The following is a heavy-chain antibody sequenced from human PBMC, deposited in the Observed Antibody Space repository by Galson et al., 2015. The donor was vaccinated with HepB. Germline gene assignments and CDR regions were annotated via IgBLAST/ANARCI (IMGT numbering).Heavy chain of an antibody. CDR2: IIPILGIA. CDR1: GYTLAELS. CDR3: AREPRVDYYDSSGYYLGRAFDI. J-gene: IGHJ3*02. V-gene: IGHV1-69*10. Sequence: SVKVSCKVSGYTLAELSMHWVRQAPGKGLEWMGGIIPILGIANYAQKFQDRVTITADKSTSTAYMELSSLRSEDTAVYYCAREPRVDYYDSSGYYLGRAFDIWGQGTMVTVSS. D-gene: IGHD3-22*01.